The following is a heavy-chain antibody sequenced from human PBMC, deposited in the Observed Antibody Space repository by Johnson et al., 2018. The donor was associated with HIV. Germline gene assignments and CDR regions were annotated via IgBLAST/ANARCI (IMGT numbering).Heavy chain of an antibody. CDR2: MSFDGNNR. D-gene: IGHD6-6*01. V-gene: IGHV3-30-3*01. CDR1: GFTVSSNY. J-gene: IGHJ3*02. CDR3: ARDSSNSFRFEMYAFDI. Sequence: QLQLVESGGGLVQPGGSLRLSCAASGFTVSSNYMSWVRQAPGKGLEWVAVMSFDGNNRYYADSVKGRFTISRDNSKNTLYLQMNSLRPEDTAVYYCARDSSNSFRFEMYAFDIWGQGTMVTVSS.